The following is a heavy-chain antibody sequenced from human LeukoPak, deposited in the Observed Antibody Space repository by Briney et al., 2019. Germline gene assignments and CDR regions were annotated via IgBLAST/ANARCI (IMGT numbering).Heavy chain of an antibody. CDR1: GGSISSGGYY. Sequence: PSETLSLTCTVSGGSISSGGYYWSWIRQHPGKGLEWIGYIYYSGSTYYNPSLKSRVTISVDTSKNQFSLKLSSVTAADTAVYYCARWMRGGIAARRSGDDAFDIWGQGTMVTVSS. CDR3: ARWMRGGIAARRSGDDAFDI. V-gene: IGHV4-31*03. D-gene: IGHD6-6*01. CDR2: IYYSGST. J-gene: IGHJ3*02.